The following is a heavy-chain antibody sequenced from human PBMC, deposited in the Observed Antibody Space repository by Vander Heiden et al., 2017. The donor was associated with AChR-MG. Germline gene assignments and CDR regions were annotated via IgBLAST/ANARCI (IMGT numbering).Heavy chain of an antibody. D-gene: IGHD7-27*01. Sequence: EVQLLESGGTLVQPGGSLRLSCAASGFTFTNCAMSWVRQGPGKGLEWVSAISGSGYNTYYADSVKGRFTISRDNSKNTLYLQMNSLRAEDTALYYCAKEVKFSGAFDPWGQGTLVTVSS. CDR1: GFTFTNCA. CDR3: AKEVKFSGAFDP. CDR2: ISGSGYNT. J-gene: IGHJ5*02. V-gene: IGHV3-23*01.